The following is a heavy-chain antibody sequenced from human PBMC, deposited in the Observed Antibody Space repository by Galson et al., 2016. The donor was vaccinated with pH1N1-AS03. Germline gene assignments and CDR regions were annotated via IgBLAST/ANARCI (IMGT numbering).Heavy chain of an antibody. CDR1: GYTFTDYY. J-gene: IGHJ4*02. CDR2: INPKRGGT. Sequence: SVKVSCKASGYTFTDYYIHWVRQAPGQALEWMGRINPKRGGTNYSQRFQGRVAMTSDTSVSTDYMDLIRLRSDDTAVYYCARETRLNMDRGPTFFFDYWGQGSLVTVSS. D-gene: IGHD3-10*01. CDR3: ARETRLNMDRGPTFFFDY. V-gene: IGHV1-2*06.